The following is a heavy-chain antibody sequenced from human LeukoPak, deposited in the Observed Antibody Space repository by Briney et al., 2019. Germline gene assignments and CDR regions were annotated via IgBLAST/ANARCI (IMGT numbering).Heavy chain of an antibody. V-gene: IGHV1-18*01. Sequence: GASVKVSCKASGYTFTSYGISWVRQAPGQGLEWMGWISAYNGNTNYAQKLQGRVTMTTDTSTSTAYMELRSLRSDDTAVYYCARGYGSGWYDPVPAFDIWGQGTMVTVSS. J-gene: IGHJ3*02. D-gene: IGHD6-19*01. CDR1: GYTFTSYG. CDR2: ISAYNGNT. CDR3: ARGYGSGWYDPVPAFDI.